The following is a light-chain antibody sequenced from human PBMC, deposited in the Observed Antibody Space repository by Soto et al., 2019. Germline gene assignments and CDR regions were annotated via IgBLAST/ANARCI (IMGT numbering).Light chain of an antibody. CDR2: GAS. V-gene: IGKV3-15*01. Sequence: EVLMTQSPATLSVSPGERATLSCRASQSVSSNLAWYQQRPGQAPRLLIYGASTGATGVPSRFSGSGSGTEFTLTISSLQSEDFAFYFCQQYNDWPLTFGGGTKVEIK. CDR3: QQYNDWPLT. CDR1: QSVSSN. J-gene: IGKJ4*01.